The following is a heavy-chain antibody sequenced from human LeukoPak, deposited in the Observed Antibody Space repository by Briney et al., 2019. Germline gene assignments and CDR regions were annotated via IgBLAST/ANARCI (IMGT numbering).Heavy chain of an antibody. D-gene: IGHD2-2*01. CDR3: AKDSGYCSSTSCYAGDY. Sequence: GGSLRLSCAASGFTFSSYAMSWVRQAPGKGLERVSAISGSGGSTYYADSVKGRFTISRDNSKNTLYLQMNSLRAEDTAVYYCAKDSGYCSSTSCYAGDYWGQRTLVTVSS. CDR2: ISGSGGST. J-gene: IGHJ4*02. CDR1: GFTFSSYA. V-gene: IGHV3-23*01.